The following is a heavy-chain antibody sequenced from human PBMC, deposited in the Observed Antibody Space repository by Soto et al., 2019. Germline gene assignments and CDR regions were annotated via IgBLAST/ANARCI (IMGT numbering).Heavy chain of an antibody. D-gene: IGHD3-10*01. CDR2: IIPIIATT. V-gene: IGHV1-69*18. CDR3: ARELKEPGSYYYYGLDV. CDR1: GGTFNGFG. J-gene: IGHJ6*02. Sequence: QVQLVQSGAEVKKPGSSVRVSCQTSGGTFNGFGVAWVRQAPGQGLEWMGTIIPIIATTKYAQNFQGRVTITADASTGTAYMDLSSLRSEDTAVYYCARELKEPGSYYYYGLDVWGLGTTVTDSS.